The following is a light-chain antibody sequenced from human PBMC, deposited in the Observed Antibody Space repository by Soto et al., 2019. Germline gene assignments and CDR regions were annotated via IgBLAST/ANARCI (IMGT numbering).Light chain of an antibody. Sequence: EIVMTQSPATLSLSPGERATLSCRASQSVNSNLAWYQQKAGQAPRLLIYGASTRATGIPARFSGSRSGTEFTLTISSLQSEDFAVYYCQQYNNWPPLFTFCPGPKGDSK. CDR2: GAS. V-gene: IGKV3-15*01. CDR1: QSVNSN. J-gene: IGKJ3*01. CDR3: QQYNNWPPLFT.